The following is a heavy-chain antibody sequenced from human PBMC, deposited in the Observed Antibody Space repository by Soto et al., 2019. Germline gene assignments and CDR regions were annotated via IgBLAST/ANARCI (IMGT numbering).Heavy chain of an antibody. J-gene: IGHJ6*02. CDR1: GGSISSTNW. V-gene: IGHV4-4*02. D-gene: IGHD3-10*01. CDR2: IDHSGSP. Sequence: PSETLSLTCSVSGGSISSTNWWTWVRQPPGKGLEWIGQIDHSGSPNYNPSLKSRVTISVDKSKNQFSLYLHSVTAADTAVYYCARDGAYGIYGMDVWGQGTTVTVSS. CDR3: ARDGAYGIYGMDV.